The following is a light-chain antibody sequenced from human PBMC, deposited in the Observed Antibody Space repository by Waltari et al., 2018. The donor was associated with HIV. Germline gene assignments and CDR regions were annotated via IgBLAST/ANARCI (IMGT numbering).Light chain of an antibody. CDR3: VQYDNLPYT. J-gene: IGKJ2*01. Sequence: QLTQSPSSVSLSVGDRVTITCQAPQDIKKNLNWYQQKPGKAPRLMVYDGVRLEEGVTSRFSGSGSGTDYSLTIDDRQPEDIGIYYCVQYDNLPYTFGRGTKVEVK. V-gene: IGKV1-33*01. CDR2: DGV. CDR1: QDIKKN.